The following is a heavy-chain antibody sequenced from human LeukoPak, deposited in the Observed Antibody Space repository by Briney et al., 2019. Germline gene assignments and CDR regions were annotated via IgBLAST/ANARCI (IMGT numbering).Heavy chain of an antibody. V-gene: IGHV1-24*01. CDR3: ATGSWIFGDAFDI. CDR2: FDPEDGET. CDR1: GYTFTSYA. J-gene: IGHJ3*02. Sequence: ASVKVSCKASGYTFTSYAMHWVRQAPGQRLEWMGGFDPEDGETIYAQKFQGRVTMTEDTSTDTAYMELSSLRSEDTAVYYCATGSWIFGDAFDIWGQGTMVTVSS. D-gene: IGHD3-3*01.